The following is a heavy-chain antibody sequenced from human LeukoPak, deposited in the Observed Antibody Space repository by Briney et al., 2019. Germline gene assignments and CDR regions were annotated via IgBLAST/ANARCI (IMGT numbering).Heavy chain of an antibody. D-gene: IGHD4-17*01. CDR3: ARVGIGDYYFDY. CDR2: INAGNGNT. J-gene: IGHJ4*02. Sequence: ASVKVSCKASGYTFTSYAMHWVRQAPGQRLEWMGWINAGNGNTKYSQEFQGRDTITRDTSASTAYMELSSLRSEDMAVYYCARVGIGDYYFDYWGQGTLVTVSS. CDR1: GYTFTSYA. V-gene: IGHV1-3*03.